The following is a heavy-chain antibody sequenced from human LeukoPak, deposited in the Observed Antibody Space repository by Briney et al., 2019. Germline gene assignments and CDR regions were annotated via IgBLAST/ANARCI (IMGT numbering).Heavy chain of an antibody. CDR3: ARDRVYDSSGFRPSKFYYYAMDI. J-gene: IGHJ6*02. D-gene: IGHD3-22*01. V-gene: IGHV3-9*01. CDR1: GFTFDDYA. CDR2: ISWNSDTK. Sequence: PGRSLRLSCAASGFTFDDYAMHWVRQVPGKGLEWVSSISWNSDTKQYADSVKGRFTISRDNAKKSLYLQMNSLTAEDTAIYHCARDRVYDSSGFRPSKFYYYAMDIWGHGTTVSVSS.